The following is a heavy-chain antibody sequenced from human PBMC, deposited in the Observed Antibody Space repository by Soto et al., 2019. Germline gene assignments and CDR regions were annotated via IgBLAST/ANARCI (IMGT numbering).Heavy chain of an antibody. CDR1: GFTFSSYN. CDR3: VRDAYYSFDH. J-gene: IGHJ4*02. V-gene: IGHV3-48*02. D-gene: IGHD2-21*01. Sequence: GGSLRLSCAASGFTFSSYNMNWVRQAPGKGLEWVSYITTTSTIIHYTDSVKGRFTISRDNAKDSLYLQMNSLRDEDTAVYYCVRDAYYSFDHWGQGILVTVSS. CDR2: ITTTSTII.